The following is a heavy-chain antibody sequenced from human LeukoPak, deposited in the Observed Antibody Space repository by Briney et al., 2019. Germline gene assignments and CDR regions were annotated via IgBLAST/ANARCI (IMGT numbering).Heavy chain of an antibody. D-gene: IGHD6-19*01. Sequence: ASVKVSCKASGGTFSSYAISWVRQAPGQGLEWMGRIIPILGIANYAQKFQGRVTITADKSTSTAYMELSSLRSEDTAVYYCAREGYSSGWYPWGQGTLVTVPS. V-gene: IGHV1-69*04. CDR3: AREGYSSGWYP. CDR1: GGTFSSYA. CDR2: IIPILGIA. J-gene: IGHJ4*02.